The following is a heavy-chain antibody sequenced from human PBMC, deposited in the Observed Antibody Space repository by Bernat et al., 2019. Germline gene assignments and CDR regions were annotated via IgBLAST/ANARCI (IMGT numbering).Heavy chain of an antibody. CDR2: VNSDASSA. D-gene: IGHD2-2*01. J-gene: IGHJ4*02. V-gene: IGHV3-74*02. CDR1: GFTFSTYC. Sequence: EVQLVESGGGLVQPGGSLRLSCAASGFTFSTYCMLWVRQAPGRGLVWVSRVNSDASSASYAASVKGGFAISRDNAKNTLFLQMDSLRAEDTTVYYCARSLGGPYQFDHWGQGTLVTVSS. CDR3: ARSLGGPYQFDH.